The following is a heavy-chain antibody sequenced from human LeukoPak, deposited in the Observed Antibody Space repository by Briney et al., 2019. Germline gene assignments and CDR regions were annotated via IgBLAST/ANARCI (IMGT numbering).Heavy chain of an antibody. J-gene: IGHJ6*03. Sequence: GGTLRLSCAAPGFTFSSYGMSWVRQAPGKGLEWVSAISGSGGSTYYADSVKGRFTISRDNSKNTLYLQMNSLRAEDTAVYYCAKEGCSSTSCYGGYYYYYYYMDVWGKGTTVTISS. CDR1: GFTFSSYG. V-gene: IGHV3-23*01. CDR2: ISGSGGST. CDR3: AKEGCSSTSCYGGYYYYYYYMDV. D-gene: IGHD2-2*01.